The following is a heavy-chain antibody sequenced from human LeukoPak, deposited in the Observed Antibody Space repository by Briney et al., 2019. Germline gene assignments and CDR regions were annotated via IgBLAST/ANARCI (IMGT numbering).Heavy chain of an antibody. CDR2: INHSGGT. J-gene: IGHJ4*02. CDR1: GGSFSDYY. CDR3: ARTEMATKVYYFDY. Sequence: PSETLSLTCAVYGGSFSDYYWTVIRQPPGKGLEWIGEINHSGGTNYNPSLKSRVTISIDTSKNQFSLKLNSVTAADTAVYYCARTEMATKVYYFDYWGQGTLVTVSS. D-gene: IGHD5-24*01. V-gene: IGHV4-34*01.